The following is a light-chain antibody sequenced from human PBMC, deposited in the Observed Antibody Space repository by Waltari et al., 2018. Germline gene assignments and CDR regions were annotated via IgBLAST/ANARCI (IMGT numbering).Light chain of an antibody. CDR2: WAS. CDR3: QQSWKT. CDR1: QSVLYNSNNRNY. V-gene: IGKV4-1*01. J-gene: IGKJ1*01. Sequence: DIVMTQSPDSLAVSLGERATINCKSSQSVLYNSNNRNYLAWYQQKPGQPPKLLIPWASIRESGVPDRFSGSGSGTDFTLTISSLQAEDVAVYYCQQSWKTFGQGTKVEIK.